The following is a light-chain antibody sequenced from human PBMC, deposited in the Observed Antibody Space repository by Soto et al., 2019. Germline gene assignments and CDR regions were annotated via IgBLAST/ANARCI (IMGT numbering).Light chain of an antibody. J-gene: IGKJ2*01. CDR1: QSVSSSY. CDR2: GAS. V-gene: IGKV3-20*01. Sequence: EIVLTQSPGTLSLSPGERATLSCRASQSVSSSYLAWYQQKPGQAPRLLIYGASSRATGIPDRFSGSGSGTDFTLTIRRLEPEDFAVYYCQQYGSSPPIYTFGQGTKVEIK. CDR3: QQYGSSPPIYT.